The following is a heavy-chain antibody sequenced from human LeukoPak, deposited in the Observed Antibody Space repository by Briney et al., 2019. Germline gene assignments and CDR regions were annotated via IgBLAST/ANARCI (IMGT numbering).Heavy chain of an antibody. J-gene: IGHJ4*02. D-gene: IGHD6-13*01. V-gene: IGHV4-39*01. CDR2: INYSGST. Sequence: SETLSLTCTVSGGSISISNYYWAWMRQPPGKGLEWIASINYSGSTYYNPSLRSRATTSVDTSKNQFSLKVSSVTAADTAVYYCASYMVAAGTKYYLDHWGQGTLVTVSS. CDR1: GGSISISNYY. CDR3: ASYMVAAGTKYYLDH.